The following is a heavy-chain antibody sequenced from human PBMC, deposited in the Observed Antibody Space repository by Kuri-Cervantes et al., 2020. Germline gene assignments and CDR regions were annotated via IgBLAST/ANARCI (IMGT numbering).Heavy chain of an antibody. CDR3: ASRDKLYGDYGY. V-gene: IGHV1-2*02. CDR1: GYTFTGNY. D-gene: IGHD4-17*01. J-gene: IGHJ4*02. Sequence: ASVKVSCKASGYTFTGNYIHWVRQAPGQGLEWMGWINPNSGDTGYAQKFQGRVTMTRDTSISTAYMELSSLRSDDTAVYYCASRDKLYGDYGYWGQGTLVTVSS. CDR2: INPNSGDT.